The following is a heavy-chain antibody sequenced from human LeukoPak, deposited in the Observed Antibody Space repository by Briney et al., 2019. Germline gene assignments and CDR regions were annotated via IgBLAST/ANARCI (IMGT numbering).Heavy chain of an antibody. Sequence: SETLSLTCAVYGGSFSGYYWSWIRQPPGKGLEWIGEINHSGSTNYNPSLKSRVTISVDTSKNQFSLKLSSVTAADTAVYYCARGKRSRGSGWSKRYYYYYMDVWGKGTTVTVSS. D-gene: IGHD6-19*01. CDR1: GGSFSGYY. CDR2: INHSGST. V-gene: IGHV4-34*01. J-gene: IGHJ6*03. CDR3: ARGKRSRGSGWSKRYYYYYMDV.